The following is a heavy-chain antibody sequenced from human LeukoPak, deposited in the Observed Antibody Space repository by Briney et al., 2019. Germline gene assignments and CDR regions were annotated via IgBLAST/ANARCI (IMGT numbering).Heavy chain of an antibody. V-gene: IGHV3-23*01. D-gene: IGHD3-22*01. Sequence: GGSLRLSCAASGFTFSSYAMTWVRQAPGKGLEWVSGIGGSGDRTYYADSVKGRFTISRDNSDNTLYLQMNSLRAEDTAVYYCAKTDITMKGVGGGAYSEYWGQGTLVTGSS. CDR2: IGGSGDRT. J-gene: IGHJ4*02. CDR3: AKTDITMKGVGGGAYSEY. CDR1: GFTFSSYA.